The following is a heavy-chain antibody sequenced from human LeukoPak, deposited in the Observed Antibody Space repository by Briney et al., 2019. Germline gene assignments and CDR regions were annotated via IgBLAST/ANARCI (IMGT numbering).Heavy chain of an antibody. J-gene: IGHJ3*02. CDR3: ARDPSPGAFDI. Sequence: GGSLRLSCAASGFTVSSNYMNWVRQAPGKGLEWVSVIYSGGSTNYADSVKGRFTISRDNSKNTLYLQMNSLRAEDTAMYYCARDPSPGAFDIWGQGTMVTVSS. CDR1: GFTVSSNY. CDR2: IYSGGST. V-gene: IGHV3-53*01. D-gene: IGHD1-14*01.